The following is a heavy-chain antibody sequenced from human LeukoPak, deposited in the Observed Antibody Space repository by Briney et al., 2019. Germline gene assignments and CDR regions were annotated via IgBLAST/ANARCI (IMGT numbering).Heavy chain of an antibody. CDR2: ISGSGGST. D-gene: IGHD2-2*02. CDR1: GFTFSSYA. V-gene: IGHV3-23*01. CDR3: ARGGYCSSTSCYNHAFDI. Sequence: QPGGSLRLSCAASGFTFSSYAMSWVRQAPGKGLEWVSAISGSGGSTYYADSVKGRFTISRDNSKNTLYLQMSSLRAEDTAVYYCARGGYCSSTSCYNHAFDIWGQGTMVTVSS. J-gene: IGHJ3*02.